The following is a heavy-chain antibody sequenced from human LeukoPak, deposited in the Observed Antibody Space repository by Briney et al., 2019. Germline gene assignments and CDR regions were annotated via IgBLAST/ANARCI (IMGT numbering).Heavy chain of an antibody. J-gene: IGHJ5*02. D-gene: IGHD3-3*01. CDR3: ARGLGILGVSWFDP. V-gene: IGHV4-34*01. CDR2: INHSGST. Sequence: SETLPLTCAVYGGSFSGYFWSWIRQPPGKGLEWIGEINHSGSTNYNPSLKSRVTISVDTSKNQFSLKLSSVTAADTAVYYCARGLGILGVSWFDPWGQETLVTVSS. CDR1: GGSFSGYF.